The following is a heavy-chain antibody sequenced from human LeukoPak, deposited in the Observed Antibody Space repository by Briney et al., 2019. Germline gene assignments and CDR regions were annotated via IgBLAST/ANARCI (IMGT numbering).Heavy chain of an antibody. D-gene: IGHD3-10*01. V-gene: IGHV4-59*12. CDR2: IYHSVST. CDR3: ARDMVRGVINYYYYGMDV. Sequence: PSETLSLTCTVSGGSISSYYWSWIRQPPGEGLEWIGFIYHSVSTNYNPSLTSRVTISVDTSTNQFSLKLSSVTAADTAVYYCARDMVRGVINYYYYGMDVWGQGTTVTVSS. J-gene: IGHJ6*02. CDR1: GGSISSYY.